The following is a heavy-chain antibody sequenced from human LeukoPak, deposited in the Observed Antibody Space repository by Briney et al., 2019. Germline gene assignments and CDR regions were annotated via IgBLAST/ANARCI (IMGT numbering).Heavy chain of an antibody. CDR3: AREGLLNFYYFDY. CDR1: GFTFSSYA. Sequence: GGSLSLSCAASGFTFSSYAMSWVPQAPGRGLEWVSTISGSGDSTYYADPVKGRFTIFRDHSKNTLYLQMNSVRAADTAVYYCAREGLLNFYYFDYWGQGTLVTVSS. J-gene: IGHJ4*02. V-gene: IGHV3-23*01. CDR2: ISGSGDST. D-gene: IGHD3-3*01.